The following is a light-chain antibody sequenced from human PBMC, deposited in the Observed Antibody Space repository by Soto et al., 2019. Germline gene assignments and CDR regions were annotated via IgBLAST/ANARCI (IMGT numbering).Light chain of an antibody. CDR2: EVS. V-gene: IGLV2-14*01. CDR3: SSYSSSNTLG. J-gene: IGLJ2*01. Sequence: QSALTQPASVSGSPGQSITISCTGTSSDVGAYNYVSWYQQHPGKAPKLMIFEVSDRPSGVSNRFSGSKSGNTASLTISGLQAEDGACYYFSSYSSSNTLGFGGGTKLTVL. CDR1: SSDVGAYNY.